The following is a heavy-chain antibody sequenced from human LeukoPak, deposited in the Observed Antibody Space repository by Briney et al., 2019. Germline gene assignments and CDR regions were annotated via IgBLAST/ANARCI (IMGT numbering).Heavy chain of an antibody. CDR1: GFTFSNYA. J-gene: IGHJ6*04. V-gene: IGHV3-23*01. Sequence: GGSLRLPCAASGFTFSNYAMRWVRQAPGKGLEWVSGISGSGDSTYYADSVKGRFTISRDNAKNSLYLQMNSLRAEDTAVYYCAELGITMIGGVWGKGTTVTISS. CDR3: AELGITMIGGV. D-gene: IGHD3-10*02. CDR2: ISGSGDST.